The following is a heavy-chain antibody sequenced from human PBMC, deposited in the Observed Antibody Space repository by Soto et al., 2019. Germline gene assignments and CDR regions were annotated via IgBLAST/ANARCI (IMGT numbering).Heavy chain of an antibody. CDR3: VEYYYDSSGYYQGGYFDY. CDR1: GGSISSGDYY. CDR2: IYYSGST. V-gene: IGHV4-30-4*01. Sequence: SETLSLTCTVSGGSISSGDYYWSWIRQPPGKGLEWIGYIYYSGSTYYNPSLKSRVTISVDTSKNQFSLKLSSVTAADTAVYYCVEYYYDSSGYYQGGYFDYWGQGTLVTVSS. J-gene: IGHJ4*02. D-gene: IGHD3-22*01.